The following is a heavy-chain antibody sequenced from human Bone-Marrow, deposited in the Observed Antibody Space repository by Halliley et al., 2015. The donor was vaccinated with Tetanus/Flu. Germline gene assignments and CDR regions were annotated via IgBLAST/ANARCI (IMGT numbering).Heavy chain of an antibody. CDR3: ARDNLAWKDFDY. V-gene: IGHV1-18*01. J-gene: IGHJ4*02. CDR2: LSPFNGNT. D-gene: IGHD3-3*01. Sequence: LGGMGLLSPFNGNTTFAQNFQGRVTMTTGTSTSTAYMELGSLRSDDTAVYYCARDNLAWKDFDYWGQGTLVTVSS.